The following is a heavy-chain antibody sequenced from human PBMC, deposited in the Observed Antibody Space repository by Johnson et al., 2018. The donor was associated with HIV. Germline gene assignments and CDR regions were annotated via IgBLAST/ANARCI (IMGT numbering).Heavy chain of an antibody. D-gene: IGHD3-3*01. Sequence: EVQLVESGGGVVRPWGSLRLSCTASGFMFDDYGMSWVRQAPGKGLEWVSGINWNGDTIGYADSVKGRFAISRDNAKNSLYLQMNSLRAEDTALYYCAKGGPLFVDAFDIWGLGTMVTVSS. J-gene: IGHJ3*02. V-gene: IGHV3-20*04. CDR2: INWNGDTI. CDR1: GFMFDDYG. CDR3: AKGGPLFVDAFDI.